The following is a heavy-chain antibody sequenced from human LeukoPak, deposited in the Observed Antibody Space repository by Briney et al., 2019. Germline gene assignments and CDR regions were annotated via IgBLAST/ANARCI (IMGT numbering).Heavy chain of an antibody. J-gene: IGHJ4*02. Sequence: WASVKVSCKASGGTFSSYAISWVRQAPGQGLEWMGGIIPIFGTANYAQKFQGRVTITADKSTSTVYMELSSLRSEDTAVYYCAVLRYFDWPRPHFDYWGQGTLVTVSS. CDR1: GGTFSSYA. CDR2: IIPIFGTA. V-gene: IGHV1-69*06. D-gene: IGHD3-9*01. CDR3: AVLRYFDWPRPHFDY.